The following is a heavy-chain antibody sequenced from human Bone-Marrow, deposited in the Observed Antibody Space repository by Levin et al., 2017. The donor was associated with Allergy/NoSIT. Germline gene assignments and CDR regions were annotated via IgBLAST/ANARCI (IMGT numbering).Heavy chain of an antibody. CDR1: GFIVSTYD. J-gene: IGHJ6*02. V-gene: IGHV3-13*01. Sequence: GGSLRLSCAASGFIVSTYDIHWVRQVVGKGLEWVAEVGTAGDSYYSDSVKGRFTVSRENSKNSVYLQMNSLRDGDTAVYFRTRDLSRNGMDVWGQGTTVTVSS. CDR3: TRDLSRNGMDV. CDR2: VGTAGDS.